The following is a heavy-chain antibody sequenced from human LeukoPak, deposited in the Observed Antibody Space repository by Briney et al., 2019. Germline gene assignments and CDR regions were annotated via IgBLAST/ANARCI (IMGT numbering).Heavy chain of an antibody. CDR1: GFTFSYYW. D-gene: IGHD7-27*01. Sequence: GGSLRLSCAASGFTFSYYWMSWVRQAPGKRLEWVANIKQDGTEKNYVDSVKGRFTISRDNAKNSLFLQMSNLRDDDTAIYYCARHVGIGFWGQGTLVTVSS. CDR2: IKQDGTEK. CDR3: ARHVGIGF. V-gene: IGHV3-7*01. J-gene: IGHJ4*02.